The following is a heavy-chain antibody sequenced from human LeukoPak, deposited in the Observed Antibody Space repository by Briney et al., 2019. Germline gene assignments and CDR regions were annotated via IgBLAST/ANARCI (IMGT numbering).Heavy chain of an antibody. CDR2: INHSGST. D-gene: IGHD1-1*01. J-gene: IGHJ4*02. CDR3: ARSGGRGRPVRRYYFDY. CDR1: GGSFSGYY. V-gene: IGHV4-34*01. Sequence: PSETLSLTCAVYGGSFSGYYWSWIRQPPGKGLEWIGEINHSGSTNYNPSLKSRVTISVDTSKNQFSLKLSSVTAADTAVYYCARSGGRGRPVRRYYFDYWGQGTLVTVSA.